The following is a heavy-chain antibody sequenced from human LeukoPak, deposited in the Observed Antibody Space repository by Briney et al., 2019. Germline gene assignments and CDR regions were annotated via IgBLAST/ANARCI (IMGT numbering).Heavy chain of an antibody. CDR2: INHSGST. CDR3: ARGITWDY. D-gene: IGHD3-10*01. V-gene: IGHV4-34*01. J-gene: IGHJ4*02. CDR1: GGSFSGYY. Sequence: SETLSLTCAVYGGSFSGYYWSWIRQPPGKGLEWIGEINHSGSTNYNPPLKSRVTISVDTSKNQFSLELSSVTAADTAVYYCARGITWDYWGQGTLVTVSS.